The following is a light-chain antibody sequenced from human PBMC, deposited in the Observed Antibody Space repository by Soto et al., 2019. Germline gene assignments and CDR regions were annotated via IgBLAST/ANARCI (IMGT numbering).Light chain of an antibody. CDR3: QQYNNWPPWT. CDR2: GAS. V-gene: IGKV3-15*01. J-gene: IGKJ1*01. Sequence: EVVMYQSPSALSVSQGERATLSCRASQSVSSNLAWYQQKPGQAPSLLIYGASTRATGIPARFSGSGSGTEFTLTISSLQSEDFAVYYCQQYNNWPPWTFGQGTKVDIK. CDR1: QSVSSN.